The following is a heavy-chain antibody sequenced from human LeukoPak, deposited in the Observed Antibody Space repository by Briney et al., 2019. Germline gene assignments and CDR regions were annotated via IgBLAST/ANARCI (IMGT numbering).Heavy chain of an antibody. Sequence: PSETLFLTCAVYGGSFSGYYWSWIRQPPGKGLEWIGEINHSGSTNYNPSLKSRVTISVDTSKNQFSLKLSSVTAADTAVYYCARVRVTMVRGVISSYYYYYYMDVWGKGTTVTVSS. CDR1: GGSFSGYY. V-gene: IGHV4-34*01. CDR3: ARVRVTMVRGVISSYYYYYYMDV. CDR2: INHSGST. J-gene: IGHJ6*03. D-gene: IGHD3-10*01.